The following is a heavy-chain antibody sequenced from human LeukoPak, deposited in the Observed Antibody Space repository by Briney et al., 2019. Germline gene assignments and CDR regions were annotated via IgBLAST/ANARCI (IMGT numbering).Heavy chain of an antibody. D-gene: IGHD2-2*01. CDR1: GYTFTSYY. V-gene: IGHV1-46*01. CDR3: ARYEPNCSSTSCYPSYYFDY. Sequence: GASVKVSCKASGYTFTSYYMHWVRQAPGQGLEWMGIINPSGGSTSYAQKFQGRVTMTRDMPTSTVYMELSSLRSEDTAVYYCARYEPNCSSTSCYPSYYFDYWGQGTLVTVSS. CDR2: INPSGGST. J-gene: IGHJ4*02.